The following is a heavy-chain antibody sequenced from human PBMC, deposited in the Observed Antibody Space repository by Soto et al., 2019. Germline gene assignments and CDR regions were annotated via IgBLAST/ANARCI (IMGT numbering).Heavy chain of an antibody. Sequence: SETLSLTCTVSGGSISSSSYYWGWIRQPPGKGLEWIGSIYYSGSTYYNPSLKSRVTISVDTSKNQFSLKLSSVTAADTAVYYCARVYDSSGYYPSWFDPWGQGTLVTV. CDR2: IYYSGST. CDR3: ARVYDSSGYYPSWFDP. V-gene: IGHV4-39*01. D-gene: IGHD3-22*01. CDR1: GGSISSSSYY. J-gene: IGHJ5*02.